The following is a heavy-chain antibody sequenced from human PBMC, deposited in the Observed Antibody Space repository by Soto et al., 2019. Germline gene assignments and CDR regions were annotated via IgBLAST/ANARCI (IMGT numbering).Heavy chain of an antibody. Sequence: GGSLRLSCAASGFTFSISSMNWVRQAPGKGLEWVSSISGTSDYISYADSVKGRFTISRDNSKNTLYLQMNSLRAEDTAVYYWAKDYGYCRGGSCYSSGWFDPWGQGTLVTVSS. CDR1: GFTFSISS. J-gene: IGHJ5*02. CDR2: ISGTSDYI. CDR3: AKDYGYCRGGSCYSSGWFDP. D-gene: IGHD2-15*01. V-gene: IGHV3-21*01.